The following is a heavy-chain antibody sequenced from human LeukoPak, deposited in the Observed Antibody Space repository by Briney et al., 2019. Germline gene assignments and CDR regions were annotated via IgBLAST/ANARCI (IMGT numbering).Heavy chain of an antibody. CDR1: GYNFANYW. Sequence: GESLRISCRGSGYNFANYWITWVRQMPGKGLEWVGRSDPTGSYTEYSPSFQGHVTISADKSITTAYLQWSSLKASDTAIYYCARASADFWGQGTLATVSS. V-gene: IGHV5-10-1*01. CDR3: ARASADF. CDR2: SDPTGSYT. J-gene: IGHJ4*02.